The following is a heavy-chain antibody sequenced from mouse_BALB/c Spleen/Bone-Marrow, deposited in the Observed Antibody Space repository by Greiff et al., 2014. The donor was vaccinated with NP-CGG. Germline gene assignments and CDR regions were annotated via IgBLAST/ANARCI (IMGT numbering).Heavy chain of an antibody. CDR1: GYTFTSYY. J-gene: IGHJ1*01. D-gene: IGHD2-3*01. CDR3: TRSDGYYVPHWYFDV. V-gene: IGHV1S81*02. CDR2: INPSNGGT. Sequence: QVQLKQSGAELVEPGASVKLSCKASGYTFTSYYMYWVKRRPGQGLEWIGEINPSNGGTNFNEKFKSKATLTVDKSSSTAYMQLSSLTSEDSAVYYCTRSDGYYVPHWYFDVWGAGTTVTVSS.